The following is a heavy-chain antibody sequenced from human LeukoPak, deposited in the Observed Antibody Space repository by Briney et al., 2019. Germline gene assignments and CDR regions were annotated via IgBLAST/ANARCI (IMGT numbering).Heavy chain of an antibody. CDR2: ITSGGSP. Sequence: GGSLRLSCVASGFTFSSYAMSWVRQAPGKGLEWVSTITSGGSPYYADSVKGRFTTSRDDSKNTLYLQMSSLRAEDTAVYHCAIVRAEPADVWDNWGQRTLVTVSS. CDR3: AIVRAEPADVWDN. V-gene: IGHV3-23*01. D-gene: IGHD1-14*01. CDR1: GFTFSSYA. J-gene: IGHJ4*02.